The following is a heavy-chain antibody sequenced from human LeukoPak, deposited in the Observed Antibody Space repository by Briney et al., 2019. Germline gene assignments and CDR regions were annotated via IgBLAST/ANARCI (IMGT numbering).Heavy chain of an antibody. V-gene: IGHV1-69*04. D-gene: IGHD3-10*01. J-gene: IGHJ5*02. Sequence: ASVKVSCKASGGTFSSYAISWVGQAPGQGLEWMGRIIPILGIANYAQKFQGRVTITADKSTSTAYMELSSLRSEDTAVYYCARDKRFMVRGPRPEDWFDPWGQGTLVTVSS. CDR2: IIPILGIA. CDR3: ARDKRFMVRGPRPEDWFDP. CDR1: GGTFSSYA.